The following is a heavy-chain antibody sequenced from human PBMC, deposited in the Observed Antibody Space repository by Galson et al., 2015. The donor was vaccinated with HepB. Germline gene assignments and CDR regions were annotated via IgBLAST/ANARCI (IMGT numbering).Heavy chain of an antibody. CDR2: IGTAGDI. D-gene: IGHD3-10*01. CDR1: EFTFSAYD. V-gene: IGHV3-13*04. J-gene: IGHJ3*01. CDR3: VRGVRGVIPTNDIFDF. Sequence: SLRLSCAASEFTFSAYDMHWVRQLTGKGLEWVAGIGTAGDIYYSDSVKGRFTISREDARNFLYLQMNSLTAGDTAVYYCVRGVRGVIPTNDIFDFWGQGTMVAVSS.